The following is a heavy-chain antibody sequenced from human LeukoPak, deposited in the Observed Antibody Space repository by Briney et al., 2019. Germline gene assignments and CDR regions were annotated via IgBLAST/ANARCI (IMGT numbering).Heavy chain of an antibody. D-gene: IGHD6-13*01. V-gene: IGHV1-2*02. CDR1: GYTFTGYY. Sequence: ASVKVSCKASGYTFTGYYMHWVRQAPGQGLEWMGWINPNSGGTNYAQKFQGRVTMTRDTSISTAYMELSRLRSDDTAVYYCARDGSGSSWYHYYYYGMDVWGQGTTVTVSS. CDR2: INPNSGGT. J-gene: IGHJ6*02. CDR3: ARDGSGSSWYHYYYYGMDV.